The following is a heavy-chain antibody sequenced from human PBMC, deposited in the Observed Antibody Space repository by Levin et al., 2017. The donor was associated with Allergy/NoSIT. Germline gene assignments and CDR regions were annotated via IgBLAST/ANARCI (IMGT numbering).Heavy chain of an antibody. CDR2: IKSESDGGTT. CDR3: TTSGWFEY. J-gene: IGHJ4*02. Sequence: KSGESLKISCATSEFSFSNAWMSWVRQAPGKGLEWVGRIKSESDGGTTDYAAPVKGRFTISRDDSKNTLYLQMNSLKTEETAVYYCTTSGWFEYWGQGTLVTVSS. D-gene: IGHD6-19*01. CDR1: EFSFSNAW. V-gene: IGHV3-15*01.